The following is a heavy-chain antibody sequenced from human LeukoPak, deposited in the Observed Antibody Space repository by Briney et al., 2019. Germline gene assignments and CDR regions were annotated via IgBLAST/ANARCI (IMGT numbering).Heavy chain of an antibody. CDR2: IRYDGSNK. CDR1: GFTFSSYG. D-gene: IGHD2-15*01. CDR3: ARDGDIVVVVAATPYYYYMDV. Sequence: GGSLRLSCAASGFTFSSYGMHWVRQAPGKGLEWVAFIRYDGSNKYYADSVKGRFTISRDNSKNTLYLQMNSLRAEDTAVYYCARDGDIVVVVAATPYYYYMDVWGKGTTVTVSS. V-gene: IGHV3-30*02. J-gene: IGHJ6*03.